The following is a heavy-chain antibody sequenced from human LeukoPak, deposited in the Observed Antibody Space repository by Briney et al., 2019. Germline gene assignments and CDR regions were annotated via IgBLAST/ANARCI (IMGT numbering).Heavy chain of an antibody. CDR2: INPNSGGT. CDR3: ARDSSDNTYGYYYYYGMDV. D-gene: IGHD3-16*01. CDR1: GYTFTGYY. V-gene: IGHV1-2*02. J-gene: IGHJ6*02. Sequence: ASVKVSCKASGYTFTGYYMHWVRQAPGQGLEWIGWINPNSGGTNYAQKFQGRVTMTRDTSISTAYMELSRLRSDDTAVYYCARDSSDNTYGYYYYYGMDVWGQGTTVTVSS.